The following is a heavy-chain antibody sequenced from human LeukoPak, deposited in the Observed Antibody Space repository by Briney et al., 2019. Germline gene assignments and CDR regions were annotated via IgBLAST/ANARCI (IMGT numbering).Heavy chain of an antibody. CDR2: ISGNGGMT. CDR1: GFTFSSYS. CDR3: AKASGYSGSLPPFDY. D-gene: IGHD1-26*01. J-gene: IGHJ4*02. Sequence: PGGSLRLSCAASGFTFSSYSMTWVRQSPGQGLEWVSAISGNGGMTYYADSVKGRFTIFRDNSKNTLYVQMNSLTAEDAAVYYCAKASGYSGSLPPFDYWGQGTLVTVSS. V-gene: IGHV3-23*01.